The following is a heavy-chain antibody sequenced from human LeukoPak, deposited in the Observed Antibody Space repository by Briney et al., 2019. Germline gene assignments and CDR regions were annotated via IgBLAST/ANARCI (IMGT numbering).Heavy chain of an antibody. CDR1: GYAFTIYY. CDR2: INPSRGST. CDR3: ARDRDYSNYVGYFDY. J-gene: IGHJ4*02. V-gene: IGHV1-46*01. D-gene: IGHD4-11*01. Sequence: GASVNVCCTASGYAFTIYYMHWVRQAPGQGLEWMGVINPSRGSTSYAQEFQGRVTMTRYTSTTTVYMELSSLRSDDTAVYYYARDRDYSNYVGYFDYWGQGTLVTVSS.